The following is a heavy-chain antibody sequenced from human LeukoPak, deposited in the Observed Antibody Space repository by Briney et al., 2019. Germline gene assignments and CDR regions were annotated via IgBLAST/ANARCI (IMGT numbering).Heavy chain of an antibody. J-gene: IGHJ4*02. V-gene: IGHV3-33*01. CDR3: ARDAQRGFDYSNSLRY. Sequence: PWGSLRLSCAAAGFPFNHYGMHWVRQAPGKGLEWVSVIWSDGTNKYYAASVKGRSTISRDDFDKTVYLQMSSLRPDDTGVYYCARDAQRGFDYSNSLRYWGQGTPVTVST. CDR1: GFPFNHYG. CDR2: IWSDGTNK. D-gene: IGHD4-11*01.